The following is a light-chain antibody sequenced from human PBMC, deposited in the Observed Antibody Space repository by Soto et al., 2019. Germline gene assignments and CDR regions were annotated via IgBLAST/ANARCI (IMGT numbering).Light chain of an antibody. CDR1: SSDVGGYNY. V-gene: IGLV2-14*01. J-gene: IGLJ1*01. Sequence: QSVLTQPASVSGSPGQAIAISCTGTSSDVGGYNYVSWYQQHPGKAPKLMIYEVSNRPSGVSNRFSGSKSGNTASLTISGLQAEDEADDYCSSYTSSSSHYVFGTGTKVTVL. CDR2: EVS. CDR3: SSYTSSSSHYV.